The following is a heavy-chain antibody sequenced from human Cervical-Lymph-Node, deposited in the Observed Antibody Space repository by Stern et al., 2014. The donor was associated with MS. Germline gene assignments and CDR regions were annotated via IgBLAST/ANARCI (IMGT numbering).Heavy chain of an antibody. CDR2: ISWNSSRI. CDR3: AGAAAEGWLDP. J-gene: IGHJ5*02. D-gene: IGHD6-13*01. V-gene: IGHV3-9*01. CDR1: GFNFGGYA. Sequence: EVQLVESGGGLVQPGRSLRLSCVASGFNFGGYAMHWVRQVPGKDLEWVSGISWNSSRIDYADSVKGRFTISRDDSQNTLYLHMNSLRDDDTATYYCAGAAAEGWLDPWGQGTLVTVSS.